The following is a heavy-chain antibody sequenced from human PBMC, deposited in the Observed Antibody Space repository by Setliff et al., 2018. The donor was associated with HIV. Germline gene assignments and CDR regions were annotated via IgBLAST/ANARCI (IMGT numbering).Heavy chain of an antibody. Sequence: ASVKVSCKASGYTFSDYFIHWVRQAPGQGLEWMGWIHPNRGGTNYAQKFQGRVTMTRDTSITTAYMELSRLSSDDTAIYYCAKTSRVREYNSPFDSWGQGTLVTVSS. D-gene: IGHD3-10*01. V-gene: IGHV1-2*02. CDR3: AKTSRVREYNSPFDS. CDR2: IHPNRGGT. J-gene: IGHJ4*02. CDR1: GYTFSDYF.